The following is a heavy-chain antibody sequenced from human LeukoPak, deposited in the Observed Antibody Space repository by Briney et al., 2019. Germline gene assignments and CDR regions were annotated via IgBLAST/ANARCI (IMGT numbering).Heavy chain of an antibody. Sequence: SETLSLTCAVYGGSFSGYYWSWIRQPPGKGLEWIGEINHSGSTNYNPSLKSRVTISVDTSKTQSSLKPSSVTAADTAVYYCARRDSSGYPYAFDIWGQGTMVTVSP. D-gene: IGHD3-22*01. CDR3: ARRDSSGYPYAFDI. CDR1: GGSFSGYY. V-gene: IGHV4-34*01. J-gene: IGHJ3*02. CDR2: INHSGST.